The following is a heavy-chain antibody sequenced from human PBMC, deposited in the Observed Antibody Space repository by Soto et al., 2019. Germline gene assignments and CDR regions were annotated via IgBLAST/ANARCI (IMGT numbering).Heavy chain of an antibody. J-gene: IGHJ4*02. V-gene: IGHV3-23*01. D-gene: IGHD3-22*01. CDR3: AKAPGSSGYPHTFDY. CDR2: ISGSGGST. Sequence: PGGSLRLSCAASGFTFSSYAMSWVRQAPGRGLEWVSAISGSGGSTYYADSVEGRFTISRDNSKNTLYLQMNSLRAEDTAVYYCAKAPGSSGYPHTFDYWGQGTPVTVSS. CDR1: GFTFSSYA.